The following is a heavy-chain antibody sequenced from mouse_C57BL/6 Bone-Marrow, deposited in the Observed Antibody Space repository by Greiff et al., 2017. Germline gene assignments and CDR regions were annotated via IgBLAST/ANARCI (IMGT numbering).Heavy chain of an antibody. CDR3: ANLRLLRDY. V-gene: IGHV1-81*01. D-gene: IGHD2-10*01. Sequence: VQLKQSGAELARPGASVKLSCTASGYTFTSYGISWVKQRTGQGLEWIGEIYPRSGNTYYNEKFKGKATLTADKSSSTAYMELRSLTSEDAAVYFCANLRLLRDYWGQGTTLTVSS. CDR1: GYTFTSYG. CDR2: IYPRSGNT. J-gene: IGHJ2*01.